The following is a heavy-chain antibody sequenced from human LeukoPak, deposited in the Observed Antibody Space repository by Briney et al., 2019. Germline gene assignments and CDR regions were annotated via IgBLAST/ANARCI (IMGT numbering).Heavy chain of an antibody. V-gene: IGHV1-2*02. D-gene: IGHD6-25*01. CDR1: GYTFTANY. Sequence: GASVKVSCKASGYTFTANYIHWVRQAPGQGLEWMGWMNPNSGDTNYAQKFQGRVSMTRDTSITTAYMELTRLTFDDTAMYYCVRAPPSAGWGQGTLVTVSS. CDR3: VRAPPSAG. CDR2: MNPNSGDT. J-gene: IGHJ4*02.